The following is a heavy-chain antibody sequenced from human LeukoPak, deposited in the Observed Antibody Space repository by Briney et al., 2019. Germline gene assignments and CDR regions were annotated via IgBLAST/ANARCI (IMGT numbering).Heavy chain of an antibody. CDR1: EFTFSSYS. CDR2: ISSSSSTI. D-gene: IGHD4-23*01. J-gene: IGHJ4*02. Sequence: GGSLRLSCEASEFTFSSYSMDWVRQAPGKGLEWVSYISSSSSTIYYADSVKGRFTISRDNAKNSLYLQMNSLRDEDTAVYYCATLRWYDYWGQGTLVTVSS. V-gene: IGHV3-48*02. CDR3: ATLRWYDY.